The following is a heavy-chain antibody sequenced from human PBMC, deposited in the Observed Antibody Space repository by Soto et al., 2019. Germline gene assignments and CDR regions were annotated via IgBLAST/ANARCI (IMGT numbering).Heavy chain of an antibody. Sequence: SETLSLTCTVSGGSVSSGSYYWSWIRQPPGKGLEWIGCISYSGSTNYNPSLKSLVTVSADTSKNQFSLKLSSVTAADTAVYSCARTYSDYANSDNWGQGTLVTVSS. CDR2: ISYSGST. V-gene: IGHV4-61*01. CDR3: ARTYSDYANSDN. J-gene: IGHJ4*02. CDR1: GGSVSSGSYY. D-gene: IGHD4-17*01.